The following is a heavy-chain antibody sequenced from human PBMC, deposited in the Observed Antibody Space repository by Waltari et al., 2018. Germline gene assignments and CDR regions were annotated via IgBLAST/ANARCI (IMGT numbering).Heavy chain of an antibody. D-gene: IGHD3-16*01. V-gene: IGHV3-74*01. J-gene: IGHJ4*02. CDR2: INTDRTST. Sequence: EVQLLQSGGGLVQPGGSLRLSCAASGFTFRTHWMHWVRQVPGKGQVWVSIINTDRTSTTSADAVKGRFIISRANSKNTLYLHMSSLRAEDTAVYRCAREGEWEPFDYWGQGTLVTVSS. CDR1: GFTFRTHW. CDR3: AREGEWEPFDY.